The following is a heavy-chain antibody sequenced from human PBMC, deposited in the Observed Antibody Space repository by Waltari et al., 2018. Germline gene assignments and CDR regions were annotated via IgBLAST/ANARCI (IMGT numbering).Heavy chain of an antibody. Sequence: QVQLQESGPGLVKPSETLSLTCTVSGGSISSHYWSWIRQPPGKGLEWIGYIYYSGSTNYNPSRKSRVTISVDTCKNQFSLKLSSVTAADTAVYYCAREAAAGTSLDYWGQGTLVTVSS. CDR2: IYYSGST. CDR1: GGSISSHY. V-gene: IGHV4-59*11. CDR3: AREAAAGTSLDY. D-gene: IGHD6-13*01. J-gene: IGHJ4*02.